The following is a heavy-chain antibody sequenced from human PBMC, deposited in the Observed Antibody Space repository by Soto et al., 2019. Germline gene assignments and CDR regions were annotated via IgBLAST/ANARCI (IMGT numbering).Heavy chain of an antibody. J-gene: IGHJ4*02. CDR1: GGSISSYY. Sequence: SETLSLTCTVSGGSISSYYWSWIRQPPGKGLEWIGYIYYSGSTNYNPSLKSRVTISVDTSKNQFSLKLSSVTAADTAVYYCARAGYSSSWYLFDYCGQGTLLTVSS. D-gene: IGHD6-13*01. V-gene: IGHV4-59*01. CDR3: ARAGYSSSWYLFDY. CDR2: IYYSGST.